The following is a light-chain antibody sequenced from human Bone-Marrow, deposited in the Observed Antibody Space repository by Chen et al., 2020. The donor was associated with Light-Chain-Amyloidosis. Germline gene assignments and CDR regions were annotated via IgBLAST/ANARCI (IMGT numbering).Light chain of an antibody. CDR3: QSYDTRLRGSV. Sequence: QSVLTQPPSVSGAPGQRVTISSTGSRSNIGAPYDVHWYQQLPGTAPKLLIYGNNNRPSGVPDRFSGSKSGSSASLAITGLRADDEADYYCQSYDTRLRGSVFGGGTRLTVL. CDR1: RSNIGAPYD. CDR2: GNN. J-gene: IGLJ2*01. V-gene: IGLV1-40*01.